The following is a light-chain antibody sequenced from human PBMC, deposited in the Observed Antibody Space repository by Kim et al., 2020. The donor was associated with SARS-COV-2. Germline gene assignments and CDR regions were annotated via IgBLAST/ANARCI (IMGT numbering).Light chain of an antibody. CDR2: LNSDGSH. J-gene: IGLJ3*02. V-gene: IGLV4-69*01. Sequence: QLVLTQSPSASASLGASVKLTCTLSSGHSSYAIAWHQQQPEKGPRYLMKLNSDGSHSKGDGIPDRFSGSSSGAERYLTISSLQSEDEADYYCQTWGTDFWVFGGATQLTVL. CDR3: QTWGTDFWV. CDR1: SGHSSYA.